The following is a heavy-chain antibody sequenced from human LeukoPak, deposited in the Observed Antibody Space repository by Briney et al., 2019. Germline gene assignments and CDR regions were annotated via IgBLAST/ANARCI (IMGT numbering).Heavy chain of an antibody. Sequence: SETLSLTCTVSLGSIRRGGFYWIWIRHPPGKGLVGIGYIYYCESTYYHPPLKSRVTISVDTSKNQVSLNLSSVTAADTAVYYCARDRGGSGYGLYYYYGMDVWGQGTTVTVSS. V-gene: IGHV4-31*03. CDR3: ARDRGGSGYGLYYYYGMDV. J-gene: IGHJ6*02. CDR2: IYYCEST. CDR1: LGSIRRGGFY. D-gene: IGHD5-12*01.